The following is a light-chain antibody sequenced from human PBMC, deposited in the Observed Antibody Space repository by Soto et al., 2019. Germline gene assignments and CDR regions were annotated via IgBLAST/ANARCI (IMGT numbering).Light chain of an antibody. CDR1: QSVGTW. CDR3: QQYNEYPLT. J-gene: IGKJ4*01. Sequence: DIQLTQSPSSLDASVGDRVTITCRASQSVGTWLGWYQQKPDRAPKSLIYAASKLQNGVPSRFNGSGSGTDFTLTIDSLQPEDLGTYYCQQYNEYPLTFGGGTKVEI. V-gene: IGKV1D-16*01. CDR2: AAS.